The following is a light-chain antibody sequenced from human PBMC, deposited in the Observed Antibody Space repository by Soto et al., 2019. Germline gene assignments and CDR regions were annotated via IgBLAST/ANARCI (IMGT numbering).Light chain of an antibody. V-gene: IGKV1-5*03. CDR3: QQYNGYSGYT. CDR1: QSISSW. J-gene: IGKJ2*01. CDR2: QAS. Sequence: DIQMTQSPSTLSASVGDRVTITCRASQSISSWLAWYQQKPGKAPKLLIYQASSLESGVPSRFSGSGSGTEFTLTSSSLQPADFAPYYCQQYNGYSGYTFGQGTKLEIK.